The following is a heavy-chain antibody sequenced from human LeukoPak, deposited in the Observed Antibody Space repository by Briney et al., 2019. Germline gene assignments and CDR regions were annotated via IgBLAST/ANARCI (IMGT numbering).Heavy chain of an antibody. Sequence: SETLSLTCTVSGGSISSYYWSWIRQPPGKGLEWIGYIYYSGSTNYNPSLKSRVTISVDTSKNQFSLKLSSVTAADTAVHYCARVSRDVEGYYYYMDVWGKGTTVTVSS. V-gene: IGHV4-59*01. CDR1: GGSISSYY. D-gene: IGHD3-10*01. CDR3: ARVSRDVEGYYYYMDV. J-gene: IGHJ6*03. CDR2: IYYSGST.